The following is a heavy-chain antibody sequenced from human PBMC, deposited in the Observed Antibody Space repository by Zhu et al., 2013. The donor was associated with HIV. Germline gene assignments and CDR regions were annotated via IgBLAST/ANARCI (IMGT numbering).Heavy chain of an antibody. CDR3: ARQYRRNFDWLYEYYFDN. J-gene: IGHJ4*02. D-gene: IGHD3-9*01. Sequence: QVQLQESGPGLVKPSQTLSLTCTVSGGSIRSGDYYWSWIRQPPGKGLEWIGYVYYTGSTYYNPSLKSRVTISVDTSKNHFSLKLSSVTAADTAIYYCARQYRRNFDWLYEYYFDNWGQ. CDR2: VYYTGST. V-gene: IGHV4-30-4*08. CDR1: GGSIRSGDYY.